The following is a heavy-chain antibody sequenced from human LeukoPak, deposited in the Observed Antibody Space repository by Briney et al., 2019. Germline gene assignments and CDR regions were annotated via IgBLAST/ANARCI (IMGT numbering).Heavy chain of an antibody. CDR3: AKGTLVVDGISDWLDS. D-gene: IGHD6-19*01. V-gene: IGHV3-9*01. CDR1: GFTFNDYA. J-gene: IGHJ5*01. Sequence: AGGSLSFSCAASGFTFNDYAWHWVGQAPGRGLEWVSSISWNSKDMFYADSVRGRLTISRDNAKNSLYLQIDSLRLEDTSFYCCAKGTLVVDGISDWLDSWGQGTLVTVSS. CDR2: ISWNSKDM.